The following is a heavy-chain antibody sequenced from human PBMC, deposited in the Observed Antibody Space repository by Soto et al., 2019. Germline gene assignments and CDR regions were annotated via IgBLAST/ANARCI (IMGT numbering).Heavy chain of an antibody. J-gene: IGHJ4*02. CDR3: ARDGGITRVRGLTQWGLDY. CDR2: INAGNGNT. Sequence: QVQLVQSGAEVKKPGASVKVSCKASGYTFTSYAMHWVRQAPGQRLEWMGWINAGNGNTKYSQKFQGRVTITRDTSASTAYMELSSLRSEDTAVYYCARDGGITRVRGLTQWGLDYWGQGTLVTVSS. D-gene: IGHD3-10*01. CDR1: GYTFTSYA. V-gene: IGHV1-3*01.